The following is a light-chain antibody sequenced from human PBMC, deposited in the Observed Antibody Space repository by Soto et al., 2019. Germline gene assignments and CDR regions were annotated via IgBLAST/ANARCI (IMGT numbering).Light chain of an antibody. CDR2: AAS. J-gene: IGKJ5*01. CDR3: QQSYSISLT. Sequence: DIVMTQSPLSLPVTPGEPASISCRSSQILLHSNGYNYLAWYLQKPGQSPQLLIYAASSLQSGVPSRFSGSGSGTDFTLTISSLQPEDFATYYCQQSYSISLTFGQGTRLEIK. V-gene: IGKV2-28*01. CDR1: QILLHSNGYNY.